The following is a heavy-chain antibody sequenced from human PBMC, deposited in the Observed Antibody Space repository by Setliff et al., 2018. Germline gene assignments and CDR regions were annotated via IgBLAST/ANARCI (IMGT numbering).Heavy chain of an antibody. D-gene: IGHD2-15*01. Sequence: GGSLRLSCVTSGFTLSRFWMHWVRQVTGKGLVWVSRLHPNGITTRYADSVKGRFTIYRDMAENTLYLQMNSLRPEDTAVYYFARTCSGSGCYAGLESWGQGTPVTVSS. J-gene: IGHJ4*02. CDR1: GFTLSRFW. V-gene: IGHV3-74*01. CDR3: ARTCSGSGCYAGLES. CDR2: LHPNGITT.